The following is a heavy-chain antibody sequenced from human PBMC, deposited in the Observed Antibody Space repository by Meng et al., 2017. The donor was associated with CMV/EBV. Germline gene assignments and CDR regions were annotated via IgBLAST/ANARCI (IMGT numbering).Heavy chain of an antibody. Sequence: QGQVHQWGVGLLQPSATLSLTCAVYGGSFSGYYWSWIRQPPGKGLEWIGEINHSGRTNYHPSLKSRVTISVDTSKNQFSLKLSSLTAADTAVYYCARGGIAAAGPFDYWGQGILVTVSS. CDR2: INHSGRT. V-gene: IGHV4-34*01. D-gene: IGHD6-13*01. CDR3: ARGGIAAAGPFDY. CDR1: GGSFSGYY. J-gene: IGHJ4*02.